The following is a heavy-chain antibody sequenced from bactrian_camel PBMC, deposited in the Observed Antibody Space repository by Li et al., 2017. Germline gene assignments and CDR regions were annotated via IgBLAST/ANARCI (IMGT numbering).Heavy chain of an antibody. D-gene: IGHD3*01. Sequence: QLVESGGGLVQPGGSLRLSCAASGFTLSSYRTYWVRQVPGKEREFVSSVDSSGRTRYADSVKGRFTISRASAENTATYTVYLQMNSLKPEDTAMYYCQTRISGSRCSRSRWGDYLGQGTQVTVS. V-gene: IGHV3S26*01. CDR2: VDSSGRT. CDR1: GFTLSSYR. J-gene: IGHJ4*01. CDR3: QTRISGSRCSRSRWGDY.